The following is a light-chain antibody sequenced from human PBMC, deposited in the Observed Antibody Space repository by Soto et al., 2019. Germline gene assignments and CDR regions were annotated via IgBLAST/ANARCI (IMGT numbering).Light chain of an antibody. J-gene: IGLJ2*01. V-gene: IGLV2-14*02. CDR2: ANS. Sequence: QSALTQPASVSGSPGQSITISCTGTSSDVGSYNLVSWYQQHPGKAPKLLIYANSNRPSGVPDRFSGSKSGTSASLAITGLQAEDEADYYCQSYDSSLSGLVVFGGGTKLTVL. CDR3: QSYDSSLSGLVV. CDR1: SSDVGSYNL.